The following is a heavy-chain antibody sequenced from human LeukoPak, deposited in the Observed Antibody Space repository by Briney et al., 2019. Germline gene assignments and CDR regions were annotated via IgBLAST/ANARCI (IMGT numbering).Heavy chain of an antibody. J-gene: IGHJ5*02. D-gene: IGHD6-19*01. CDR2: ISYDGNNK. V-gene: IGHV3-30*03. Sequence: GGSLRLSCAASGLTFSSYGMHWVRQAPGKGLEWVAVISYDGNNKYSADSVKGRFTISRDNSKNTLYLQMKSLRAEDTAVYYCARSPRVTVAGTNWFDPWGQGTLVTVSS. CDR3: ARSPRVTVAGTNWFDP. CDR1: GLTFSSYG.